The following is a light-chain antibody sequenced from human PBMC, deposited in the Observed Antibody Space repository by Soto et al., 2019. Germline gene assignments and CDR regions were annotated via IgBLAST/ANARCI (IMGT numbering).Light chain of an antibody. CDR2: DVS. CDR1: SSYVGGYNY. V-gene: IGLV2-14*03. CDR3: SSYTDFNLYV. J-gene: IGLJ1*01. Sequence: QSVLTQPASLSGAPGQSISLSLPGTSSYVGGYNYVSCYQHQPGKAPKLVIFDVSGRPSGISNRFSGSTSGNTASLTISGLRPEDEADYYCSSYTDFNLYVFGTGTKVTVL.